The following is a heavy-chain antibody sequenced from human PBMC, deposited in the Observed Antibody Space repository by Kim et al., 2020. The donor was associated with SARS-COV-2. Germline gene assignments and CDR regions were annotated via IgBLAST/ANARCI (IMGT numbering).Heavy chain of an antibody. V-gene: IGHV3-23*01. CDR2: ISGSGGST. CDR1: GFTFSSYA. J-gene: IGHJ6*02. CDR3: AKVVVVVPAAIPYGMDV. D-gene: IGHD2-2*01. Sequence: GGSLRLSCAASGFTFSSYAMSWVRQAPGKGLEWVSAISGSGGSTYYADSVKGRFTISRDNSKNTLYLQMNSLRAEDTAVYYCAKVVVVVPAAIPYGMDVCGQGTTVTVSS.